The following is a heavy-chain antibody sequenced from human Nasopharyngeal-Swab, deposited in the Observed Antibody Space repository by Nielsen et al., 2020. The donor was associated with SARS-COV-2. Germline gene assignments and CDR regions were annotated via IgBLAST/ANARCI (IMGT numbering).Heavy chain of an antibody. D-gene: IGHD5-24*01. CDR1: GYSFTNYW. CDR2: VYPGNSEV. CDR3: ARRAARDGYNYEVDP. Sequence: GESLKISCQGSGYSFTNYWIAWVRQMPGKGLEWMGMVYPGNSEVAYSPSFQGQVTISADKSINTAYLQWSSLRASDTAMYFCARRAARDGYNYEVDPWGQGTLVTVSS. V-gene: IGHV5-51*01. J-gene: IGHJ5*02.